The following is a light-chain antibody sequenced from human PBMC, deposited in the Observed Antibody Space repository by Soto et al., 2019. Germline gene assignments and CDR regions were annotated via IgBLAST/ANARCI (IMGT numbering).Light chain of an antibody. CDR2: GAS. Sequence: VMTQSPATRSVSPGERVTLSCRASQSVSDNLPWAQQKPGQAPSLLIYGASTRATTIPGRFSGSGSGTEFTLTISSLQSEDFAVYYCQQSNNWPYTFGQGTKLDIK. V-gene: IGKV3-15*01. CDR1: QSVSDN. J-gene: IGKJ2*01. CDR3: QQSNNWPYT.